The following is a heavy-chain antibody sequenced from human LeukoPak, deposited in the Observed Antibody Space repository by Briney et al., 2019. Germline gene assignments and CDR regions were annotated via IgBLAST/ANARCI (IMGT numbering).Heavy chain of an antibody. CDR3: ARDFYSSSWSY. D-gene: IGHD6-13*01. J-gene: IGHJ4*02. CDR1: GSTFSSYS. CDR2: IKQDGSEK. Sequence: GGSLRLSCAASGSTFSSYSMSWVRQAPGKGLEWVANIKQDGSEKYYVDSVKGRFTISRDNAKNSLCLQMNSLRAEDTAVYYCARDFYSSSWSYWGQGTLVTVSS. V-gene: IGHV3-7*01.